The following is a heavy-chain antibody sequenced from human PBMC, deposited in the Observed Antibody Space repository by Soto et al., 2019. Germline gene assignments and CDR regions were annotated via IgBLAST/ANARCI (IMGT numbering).Heavy chain of an antibody. CDR1: GYTLTELS. CDR2: FDPEDGET. J-gene: IGHJ6*02. CDR3: ATARRAGVLVIPSRYGMDV. V-gene: IGHV1-24*01. Sequence: ASVKVSCKVSGYTLTELSMHWVRQAPGKGLEWMGGFDPEDGETIYAQKFQGRVTMTEDTSTDTAYMELSSLRSEDTAVYYCATARRAGVLVIPSRYGMDVWGQGTTVTVSS. D-gene: IGHD2-8*02.